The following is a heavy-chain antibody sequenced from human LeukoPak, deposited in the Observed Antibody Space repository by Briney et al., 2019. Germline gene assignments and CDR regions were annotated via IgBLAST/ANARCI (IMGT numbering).Heavy chain of an antibody. J-gene: IGHJ4*02. CDR1: GIIFSSYG. CDR3: ARDRDSGGGQGYYFDY. D-gene: IGHD3-10*01. Sequence: PGRSLRLSCAASGIIFSSYGMHWVRQAPGKGLEWLAIIYYDGSYQYYADSVKGRFTISRDNSKSTLYLQMNSLRPEDTALYFCARDRDSGGGQGYYFDYWGQGALVTVSS. CDR2: IYYDGSYQ. V-gene: IGHV3-33*01.